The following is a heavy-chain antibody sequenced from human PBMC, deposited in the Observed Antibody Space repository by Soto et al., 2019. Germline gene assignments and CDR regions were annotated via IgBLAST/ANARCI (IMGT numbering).Heavy chain of an antibody. CDR3: ARGSSSTKDFDY. D-gene: IGHD6-6*01. Sequence: QSQTLSLTCAVYGGSFSGYYWSWIRQPPGKGLEWIGEINHSGSTNYNPSLKSRVTISVDTSKNQFSLKLSSVTAADTAVYYCARGSSSTKDFDYWGQGTLVTVSS. V-gene: IGHV4-34*01. J-gene: IGHJ4*02. CDR1: GGSFSGYY. CDR2: INHSGST.